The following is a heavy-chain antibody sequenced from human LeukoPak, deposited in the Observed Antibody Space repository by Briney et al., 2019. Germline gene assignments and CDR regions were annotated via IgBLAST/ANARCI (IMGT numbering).Heavy chain of an antibody. V-gene: IGHV3-30*03. D-gene: IGHD5-12*01. Sequence: GGSLRLSCAASGFTSSSYDIHWVCQAPGKGLEWVAVISSDGGTKYYTDSVKGRFTISRDNSKNTLYLQMNSLRAEDTAVYYCARDRGSKYYFDYWGQGTLVTVSS. CDR2: ISSDGGTK. CDR3: ARDRGSKYYFDY. CDR1: GFTSSSYD. J-gene: IGHJ4*02.